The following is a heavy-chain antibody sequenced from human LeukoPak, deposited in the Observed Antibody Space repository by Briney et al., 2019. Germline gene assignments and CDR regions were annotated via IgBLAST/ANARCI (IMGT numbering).Heavy chain of an antibody. CDR3: ARVVAAIHFDY. J-gene: IGHJ4*02. V-gene: IGHV4-38-2*02. Sequence: SETLSLTCTVSGYSISSGYYWGWIRQPPGKGLEWIGSIYHSGSTYYNPSLKRRVTISVDTSKNQFSLKLSSVTAADTAVYYCARVVAAIHFDYWGEGTLVTVSS. CDR1: GYSISSGYY. CDR2: IYHSGST. D-gene: IGHD2-2*02.